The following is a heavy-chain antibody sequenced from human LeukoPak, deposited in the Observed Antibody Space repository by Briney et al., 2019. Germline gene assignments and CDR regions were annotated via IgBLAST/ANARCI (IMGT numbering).Heavy chain of an antibody. V-gene: IGHV3-30*18. CDR2: ISYDGSNK. J-gene: IGHJ4*02. D-gene: IGHD1-20*01. CDR3: AKTRYKWNDWDYSDY. CDR1: GFTLSSYG. Sequence: PGGSLRLSCVASGFTLSSYGMHWVRQAPGKGLEWVAVISYDGSNKYYADSVKGRFTISRDNSKNTLYLQMNSLRGEDTAVYYCAKTRYKWNDWDYSDYWGQGTLVTVSS.